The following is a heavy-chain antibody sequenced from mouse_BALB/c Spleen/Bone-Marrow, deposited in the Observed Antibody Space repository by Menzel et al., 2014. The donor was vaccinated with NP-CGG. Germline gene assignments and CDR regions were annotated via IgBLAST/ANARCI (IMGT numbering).Heavy chain of an antibody. CDR3: ARGGNPFAY. CDR1: GFTFSSYT. J-gene: IGHJ3*01. D-gene: IGHD1-1*02. Sequence: EVKLVESGGGLVQPGGSLKLSCAASGFTFSSYTMSWVRQTPEKRLEWVAYISNGGGSTYYPDTVKGRFTISRDNAKNTLYLQMNSLKSEDTAMYYCARGGNPFAYWGQGTLVTVSA. V-gene: IGHV5-12-2*01. CDR2: ISNGGGST.